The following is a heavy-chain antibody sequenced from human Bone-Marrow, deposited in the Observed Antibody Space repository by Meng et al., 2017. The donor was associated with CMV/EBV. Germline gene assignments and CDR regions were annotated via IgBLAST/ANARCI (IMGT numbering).Heavy chain of an antibody. J-gene: IGHJ6*02. Sequence: GESLKISCAASGFTFSSYEMNWVRQAPGKGLEWVSAISGSGGSTYYADSVKGRFTISRDNSKNTLYLQMNSLRAEDTAVYYCAKDWYCSSSWYKYYYYYYGMDVWGQGTTVTVSS. CDR3: AKDWYCSSSWYKYYYYYYGMDV. V-gene: IGHV3-23*01. CDR2: ISGSGGST. D-gene: IGHD6-13*01. CDR1: GFTFSSYE.